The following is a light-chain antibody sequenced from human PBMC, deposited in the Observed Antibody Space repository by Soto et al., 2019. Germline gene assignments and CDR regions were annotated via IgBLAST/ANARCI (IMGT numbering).Light chain of an antibody. CDR2: DAC. J-gene: IGKJ3*01. CDR1: QSVSSY. V-gene: IGKV3-11*01. Sequence: EIVLTQSPATLSLSPGERATLSCRASQSVSSYLAWYQQKPGQAPRLLIYDACNRATGIPARFSGSGSGTEFTLTISSLQPEDFATYFCQQLNTFPPFFTFGPGTKVDIK. CDR3: QQLNTFPPFFT.